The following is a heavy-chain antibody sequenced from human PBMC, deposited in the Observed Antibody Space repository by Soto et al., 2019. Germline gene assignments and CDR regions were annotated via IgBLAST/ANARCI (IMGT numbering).Heavy chain of an antibody. D-gene: IGHD3-10*01. CDR3: ARGGDYYGSGSSSRVWFDP. V-gene: IGHV4-30-2*01. CDR2: IYHTGKT. J-gene: IGHJ5*02. Sequence: SETLSLTCAVSGDSISSGGYSWSWIRQPPGKGLEWIGYIYHTGKTYYNQSLKSRVTISVDKSKNQFSLKLSSVIAADTAVYYCARGGDYYGSGSSSRVWFDPWGQGTRVTVSS. CDR1: GDSISSGGYS.